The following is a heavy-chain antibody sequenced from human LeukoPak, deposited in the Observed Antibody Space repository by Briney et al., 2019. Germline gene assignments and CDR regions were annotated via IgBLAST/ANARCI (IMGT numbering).Heavy chain of an antibody. CDR1: GYTFTSYD. CDR3: ARVARVLLLRFLEWSPPGPYYFDY. Sequence: ASVKVSCKASGYTFTSYDINWVRQATGQGLEWMGWMNPNSGNTGYAQKFQGRVTMTRNTSISTAYMELSSLRSEDTAVYYCARVARVLLLRFLEWSPPGPYYFDYWGQGTLVTVSS. V-gene: IGHV1-8*01. D-gene: IGHD3-3*01. J-gene: IGHJ4*02. CDR2: MNPNSGNT.